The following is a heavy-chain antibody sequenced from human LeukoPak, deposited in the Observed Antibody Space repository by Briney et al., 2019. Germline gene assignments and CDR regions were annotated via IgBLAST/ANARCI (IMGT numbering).Heavy chain of an antibody. CDR2: INSDGSST. D-gene: IGHD1-26*01. J-gene: IGHJ6*03. CDR3: ARVASGSYFGYYYYYMDV. CDR1: GFTFSNYW. V-gene: IGHV3-74*01. Sequence: GGSLRLSCAASGFTFSNYWMHWVRQAPGKGLVWVSRINSDGSSTSYADSVKGRFTISRDNAKNTLYLQMNSLRAEDTAVYYCARVASGSYFGYYYYYMDVWGKGTTVTVSS.